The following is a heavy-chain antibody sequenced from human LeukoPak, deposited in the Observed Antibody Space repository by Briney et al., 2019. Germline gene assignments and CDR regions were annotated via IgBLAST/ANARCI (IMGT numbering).Heavy chain of an antibody. V-gene: IGHV3-11*04. CDR3: VRGGTTSYDY. J-gene: IGHJ4*02. CDR1: EFTFSDHF. Sequence: GGSLRLSCAASEFTFSDHFMSWIRQAPGKGLEWLSYISTSGSTIYYADSVKGRFTISRDNAKNSLYLQMNSLTAEDTAVYYCVRGGTTSYDYWGQGTLVTVSS. CDR2: ISTSGSTI. D-gene: IGHD1-7*01.